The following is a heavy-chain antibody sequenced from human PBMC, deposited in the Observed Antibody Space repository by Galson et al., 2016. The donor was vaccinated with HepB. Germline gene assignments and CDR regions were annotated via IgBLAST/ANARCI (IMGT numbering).Heavy chain of an antibody. CDR3: ARQHRGGPSDY. V-gene: IGHV4-4*02. Sequence: SETLSLTCAVSGVSISSSDWWSWVRQPPGQGLEWIGQIFHTGRVNYTPSLASRVTISIDTSNNHFSLRLTSVTAADTALYYCARQHRGGPSDYWGQGTLAIVSS. D-gene: IGHD5-24*01. J-gene: IGHJ4*02. CDR2: IFHTGRV. CDR1: GVSISSSDW.